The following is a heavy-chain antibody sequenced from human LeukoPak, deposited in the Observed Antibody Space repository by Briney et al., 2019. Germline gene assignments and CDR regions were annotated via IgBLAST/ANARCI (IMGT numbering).Heavy chain of an antibody. J-gene: IGHJ4*02. CDR3: ASIAHYYDSSGYFDY. D-gene: IGHD3-22*01. V-gene: IGHV4-31*03. CDR2: IHYSGST. Sequence: PSETLSLTCTVSGGSISSGGYYWSWIRQHPGKGLEWIGYIHYSGSTYYNPSLKSRVTISVDTSKNQFSLKLSSVTAADTAVYYCASIAHYYDSSGYFDYWGQGTLVTVSS. CDR1: GGSISSGGYY.